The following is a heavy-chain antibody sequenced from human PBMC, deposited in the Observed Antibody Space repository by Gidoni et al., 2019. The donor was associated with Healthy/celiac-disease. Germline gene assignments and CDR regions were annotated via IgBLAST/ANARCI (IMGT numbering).Heavy chain of an antibody. CDR3: AHTTLITGTLGRLDNWFDP. Sequence: QITLKESGPTLVKHTQTLTLTCTFSGFSLSTSGVGVGWIRQPPGKALEWLALIYWDDANRYSPSLKSRLTITKDTSKNQVVLTMTNMDPVDTATYYCAHTTLITGTLGRLDNWFDPWGQGTLVTVSS. D-gene: IGHD1-7*01. CDR1: GFSLSTSGVG. CDR2: IYWDDAN. J-gene: IGHJ5*02. V-gene: IGHV2-5*02.